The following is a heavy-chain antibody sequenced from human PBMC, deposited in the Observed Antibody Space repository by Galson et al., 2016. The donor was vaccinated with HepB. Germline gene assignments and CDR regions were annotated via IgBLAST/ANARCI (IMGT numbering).Heavy chain of an antibody. CDR1: GYTFTSRG. J-gene: IGHJ4*02. CDR3: ARDQAPLPGDY. CDR2: ISAYDGHT. D-gene: IGHD2-15*01. V-gene: IGHV1-18*01. Sequence: SVKVSCKASGYTFTSRGISWVRQAPGQGLEWMGWISAYDGHTNYGQKPQDRLTMTTDTSTSTAYMELGSLRSDDTAVYYCARDQAPLPGDYWGQGTLVTVSS.